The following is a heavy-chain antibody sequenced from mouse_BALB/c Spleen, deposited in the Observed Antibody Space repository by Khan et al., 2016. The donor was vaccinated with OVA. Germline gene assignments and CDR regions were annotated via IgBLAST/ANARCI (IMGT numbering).Heavy chain of an antibody. CDR3: TRHGYVAWFTY. Sequence: EVQLQQSGPELMKPGAPVKISCQASGYPFTNYYIHWVIQSHGKSLEWIGYIDPFSGVSTYNQKFKGKATLTADKSSSTAYIQLGNLTSEDSAVYYCTRHGYVAWFTYWGQGTLVTVSA. CDR1: GYPFTNYY. J-gene: IGHJ3*01. D-gene: IGHD2-2*01. CDR2: IDPFSGVS. V-gene: IGHV1-31*01.